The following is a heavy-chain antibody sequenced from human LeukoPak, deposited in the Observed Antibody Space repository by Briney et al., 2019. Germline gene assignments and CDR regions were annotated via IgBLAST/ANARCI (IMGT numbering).Heavy chain of an antibody. CDR3: ASGHSSGWTAYYYYYMDV. J-gene: IGHJ6*03. CDR2: IIPIFGTA. V-gene: IGHV1-69*06. D-gene: IGHD6-19*01. Sequence: SVKVSCKASGGTFSSYAISWVRQAPGQGLEWMGGIIPIFGTANYAQKFQGRVTITAGKSTSTAYMELSSLRSEDTAVYYCASGHSSGWTAYYYYYMDVWGKGTTVTVSS. CDR1: GGTFSSYA.